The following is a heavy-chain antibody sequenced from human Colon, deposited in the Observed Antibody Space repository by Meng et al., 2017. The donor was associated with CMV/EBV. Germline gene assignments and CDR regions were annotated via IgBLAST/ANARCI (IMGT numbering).Heavy chain of an antibody. CDR2: ISATSADI. CDR3: TRDYYTSR. D-gene: IGHD1-26*01. J-gene: IGHJ4*02. CDR1: GFSINGYA. Sequence: GESLKISCAASGFSINGYAMSWVRQAPGKGLEWVSSISATSADIYYADSVRGRFTITRDNAKNSVYLEMNSLTAEDTAIYYCTRDYYTSRWGQGTLVTVSS. V-gene: IGHV3-21*01.